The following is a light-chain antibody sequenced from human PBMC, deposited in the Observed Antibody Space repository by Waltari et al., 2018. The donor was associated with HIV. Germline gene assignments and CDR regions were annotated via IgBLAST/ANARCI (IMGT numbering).Light chain of an antibody. CDR3: QQYYSVPPT. J-gene: IGKJ4*01. V-gene: IGKV4-1*01. Sequence: DIVMTQSPDSLAVSLGERATINCTSSRTVFYSSDNRNYLAWYLQRPGHSPRVLIFGASTSASGVPDRFSGSGSGTDFSLTLSSLQADDVGIYYCQQYYSVPPTFGGGTKVEI. CDR1: RTVFYSSDNRNY. CDR2: GAS.